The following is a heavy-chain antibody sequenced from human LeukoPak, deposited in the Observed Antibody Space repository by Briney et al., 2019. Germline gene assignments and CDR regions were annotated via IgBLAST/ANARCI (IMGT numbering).Heavy chain of an antibody. CDR3: ARAITINFDY. V-gene: IGHV4-61*02. D-gene: IGHD3-3*01. CDR1: GGSISSGSYY. CDR2: IYTSGST. Sequence: SQTLSLXCTVSGGSISSGSYYWSWIRQPAGKGLEWIGRIYTSGSTNYNPSLKSRVTIPVDTSKNQFSLKLSSVTAADTAVYYCARAITINFDYWGQGTLVTVSS. J-gene: IGHJ4*02.